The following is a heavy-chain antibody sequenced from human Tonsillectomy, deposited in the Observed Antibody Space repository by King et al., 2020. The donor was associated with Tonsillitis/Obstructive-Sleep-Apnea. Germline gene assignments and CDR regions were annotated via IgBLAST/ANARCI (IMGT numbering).Heavy chain of an antibody. Sequence: VQLVESGAEVKKPGASVKVSCKASGYTFTSYDMHWVRQAPGKGLEWMGIIKPSGGSTSYAQEFQGRFTMTRDTSTSTVYMGLSSLRSEDTAVYYCARGGQPYFDYWGQGTLVTVSS. D-gene: IGHD3-16*01. CDR3: ARGGQPYFDY. J-gene: IGHJ4*02. V-gene: IGHV1-46*01. CDR2: IKPSGGST. CDR1: GYTFTSYD.